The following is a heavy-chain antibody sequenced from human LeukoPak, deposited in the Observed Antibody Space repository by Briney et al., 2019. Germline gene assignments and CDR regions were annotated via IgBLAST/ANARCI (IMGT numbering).Heavy chain of an antibody. D-gene: IGHD1-26*01. CDR2: IWYDGSNK. CDR1: GFTFRNYG. CDR3: MRDLRSDSFDP. J-gene: IGHJ5*02. V-gene: IGHV3-33*01. Sequence: PGRSLRLSCAASGFTFRNYGMKWVRQAPDKGLEWVAGIWYDGSNKYYADSVKGRFTISRDNSKNTLYLEMNSLRAEDTAVYYCMRDLRSDSFDPCGQGTLVTVSS.